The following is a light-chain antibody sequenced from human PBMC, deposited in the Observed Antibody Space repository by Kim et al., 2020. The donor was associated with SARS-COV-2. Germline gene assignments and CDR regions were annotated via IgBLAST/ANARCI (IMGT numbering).Light chain of an antibody. V-gene: IGKV1-17*01. CDR3: LQHNTYPIT. J-gene: IGKJ5*01. Sequence: ASVGDSVTITCRASQDIRNDLGWYQQNPGRAPKRLIYGASSLQSGVPSRFSGSGSGTEFTLTISSLQPEDFTTYFCLQHNTYPITFGQGTRLEIK. CDR1: QDIRND. CDR2: GAS.